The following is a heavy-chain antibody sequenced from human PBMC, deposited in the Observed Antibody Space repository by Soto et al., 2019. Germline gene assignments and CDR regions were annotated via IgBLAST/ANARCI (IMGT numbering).Heavy chain of an antibody. CDR1: GFTFSGYS. J-gene: IGHJ4*02. Sequence: EVQLVESGGALVQPGGSLRLSCAASGFTFSGYSMNWVRQAPGKGLEWVSYISGSSSATYYADSVKGRFTISRDNAKNSVYLQMNSLRVEDTAVYYCARNQNYGFDYWGQGTLVTVSS. V-gene: IGHV3-48*01. CDR3: ARNQNYGFDY. D-gene: IGHD3-10*01. CDR2: ISGSSSAT.